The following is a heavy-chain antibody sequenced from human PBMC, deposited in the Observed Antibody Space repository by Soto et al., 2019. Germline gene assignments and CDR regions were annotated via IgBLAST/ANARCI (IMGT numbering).Heavy chain of an antibody. CDR3: ARGMGSVTSPFDY. V-gene: IGHV3-30-3*01. CDR2: ISYDGSNK. Sequence: QVQLVESGGGVVQPGRSLRLSCAASGFTFSSYAMHWVRQAPGKGLEWVAVISYDGSNKYYADSVKGRFTISRDNSKNTLYLQMSSLRAEDTAVYYCARGMGSVTSPFDYWGQGTLVTVSS. D-gene: IGHD1-26*01. CDR1: GFTFSSYA. J-gene: IGHJ4*02.